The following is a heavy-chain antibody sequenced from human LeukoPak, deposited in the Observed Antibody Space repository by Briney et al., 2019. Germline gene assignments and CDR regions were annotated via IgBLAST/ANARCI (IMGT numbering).Heavy chain of an antibody. Sequence: GASVKVSCKASGYTFTSYGISWVRQAPGQGLEWMGWISAYNGNTNYAQKLQGRVTMTTDTSTSTAYMELRSLRSDDTAVYYCARDLHSRTFYDILTGYYRYYYYYMDVWGKGTTVTVSS. CDR3: ARDLHSRTFYDILTGYYRYYYYYMDV. V-gene: IGHV1-18*01. CDR2: ISAYNGNT. J-gene: IGHJ6*03. D-gene: IGHD3-9*01. CDR1: GYTFTSYG.